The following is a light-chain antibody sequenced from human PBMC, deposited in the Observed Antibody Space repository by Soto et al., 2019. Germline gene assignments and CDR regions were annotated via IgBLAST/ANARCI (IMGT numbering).Light chain of an antibody. V-gene: IGKV1-39*01. CDR3: QQSYGPLT. CDR2: AAS. J-gene: IGKJ3*01. Sequence: DIQMTQSPSSLSASVGDRVTITCRASQSIGDFLNWYQQRPGKALKLLIYAASSLQSGVPSRFSGSGSGTDFTLTISSLQPEDFATYFCQQSYGPLTFGPGTTVDIK. CDR1: QSIGDF.